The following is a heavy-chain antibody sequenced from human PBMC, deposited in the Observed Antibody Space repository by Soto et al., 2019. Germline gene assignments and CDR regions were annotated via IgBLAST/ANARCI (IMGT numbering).Heavy chain of an antibody. CDR2: IIPIFGTA. D-gene: IGHD1-7*01. CDR1: GGTFSSYA. Sequence: QVQLVQSGAEVKKPGSSVKVSCKASGGTFSSYAISWVRQAPGQGLEWMGGIIPIFGTANYAQKFQGRVTITXXEXTXIADMELSSLRSEDTAVYYCARDQLELSYYYYGMDVWGQGTTVTVSS. CDR3: ARDQLELSYYYYGMDV. J-gene: IGHJ6*02. V-gene: IGHV1-69*05.